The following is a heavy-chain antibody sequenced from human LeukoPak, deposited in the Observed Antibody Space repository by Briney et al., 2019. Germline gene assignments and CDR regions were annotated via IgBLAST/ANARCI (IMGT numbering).Heavy chain of an antibody. J-gene: IGHJ4*02. V-gene: IGHV3-48*03. Sequence: QPGGSLRISCAASGFTFSNFEVNRVRQAPGKGLEWVSYISSSGSTIYYADSVKGRFTTSRDNAKNSLYLQMHSLRAEDTAVYYCSAVVPTAIGSSFDYWGQGTLVTVSS. D-gene: IGHD2-2*02. CDR3: SAVVPTAIGSSFDY. CDR2: ISSSGSTI. CDR1: GFTFSNFE.